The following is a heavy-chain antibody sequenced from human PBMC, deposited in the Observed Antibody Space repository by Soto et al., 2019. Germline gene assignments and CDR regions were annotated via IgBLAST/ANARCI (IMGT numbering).Heavy chain of an antibody. V-gene: IGHV1-69*01. J-gene: IGHJ4*02. CDR3: SIRNSYGRGDF. D-gene: IGHD4-17*01. CDR2: IIPVFGTT. CDR1: GGTLNSYT. Sequence: QVQLVQSGAEVKKPGSSVRVSCKASGGTLNSYTISWVRQAPGQGLEWMGVIIPVFGTTDDAQKFQVRVTIAADQSTGTAYLDLVSIRSEDAAIYYCSIRNSYGRGDFWGQGTLVNVSS.